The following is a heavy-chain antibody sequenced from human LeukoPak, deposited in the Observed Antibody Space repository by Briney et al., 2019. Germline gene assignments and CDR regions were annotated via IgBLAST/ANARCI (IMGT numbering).Heavy chain of an antibody. V-gene: IGHV3-30*02. Sequence: PGGSLRLSCAASRFTFSSYGIHWVRQAPGKGLEWVAFIRYDGSNKYYADSVKGRFTISRDNSKNTLYLQMNSLRAEDSAVYYCARGGKRALAGTRSPQYFQHWGQGTLVTVSS. D-gene: IGHD6-19*01. CDR3: ARGGKRALAGTRSPQYFQH. CDR2: IRYDGSNK. CDR1: RFTFSSYG. J-gene: IGHJ1*01.